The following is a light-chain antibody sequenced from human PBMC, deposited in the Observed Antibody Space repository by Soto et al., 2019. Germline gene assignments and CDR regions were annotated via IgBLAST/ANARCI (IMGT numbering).Light chain of an antibody. CDR2: ASS. J-gene: IGKJ4*01. CDR3: QQSRGTSLT. Sequence: DIQMTQSPSSLSASVGDRVTSTCRASHSISDYLNWYQQKPGKAPNLLIYASSILQSWVPSRFSGSGSGTDFTLTITSLQPEDFATYYCQQSRGTSLTFGGGTKVEVK. V-gene: IGKV1-39*01. CDR1: HSISDY.